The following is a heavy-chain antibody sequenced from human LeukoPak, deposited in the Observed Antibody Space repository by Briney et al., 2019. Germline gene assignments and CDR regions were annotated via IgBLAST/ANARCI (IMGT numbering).Heavy chain of an antibody. Sequence: GESPKISCKGSGYSFTSYWIGWVRQMPGKGLEWMGIIYPGDSDTRYSPSFQGQVTISADKSISTAYLQWSSLKASDTAMYYCARRSTVTYYGMDVWGQGTTVTVSS. CDR3: ARRSTVTYYGMDV. CDR2: IYPGDSDT. V-gene: IGHV5-51*01. J-gene: IGHJ6*02. D-gene: IGHD4-17*01. CDR1: GYSFTSYW.